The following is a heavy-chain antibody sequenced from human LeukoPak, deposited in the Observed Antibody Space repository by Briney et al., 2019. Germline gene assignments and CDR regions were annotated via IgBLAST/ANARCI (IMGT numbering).Heavy chain of an antibody. V-gene: IGHV3-21*01. CDR3: ARGNSNSWYSVLDY. CDR1: GFSFSSYS. Sequence: GSLRLSCAASGFSFSSYSMNWVRQAPGKGLEWVSFITSGDNYIYYADSVKGRFTISRDNAKNSLYLQMNSLRAEDTAVYYCARGNSNSWYSVLDYWGQGTPVTVSS. CDR2: ITSGDNYI. D-gene: IGHD6-13*01. J-gene: IGHJ4*02.